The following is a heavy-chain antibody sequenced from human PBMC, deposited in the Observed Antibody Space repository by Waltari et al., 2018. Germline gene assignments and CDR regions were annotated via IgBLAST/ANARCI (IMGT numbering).Heavy chain of an antibody. V-gene: IGHV1-69*05. Sequence: CKASGGTFSSYAISWVRQAPGQGLEWMGGIIPIFGTANYAQKFQGRVTITTDESTSTAYMELSSLRSEDTAVYYCARNRLIRRGSYSLFDYWGQGTLVTVSS. CDR2: IIPIFGTA. J-gene: IGHJ4*02. CDR3: ARNRLIRRGSYSLFDY. CDR1: GGTFSSYA. D-gene: IGHD1-26*01.